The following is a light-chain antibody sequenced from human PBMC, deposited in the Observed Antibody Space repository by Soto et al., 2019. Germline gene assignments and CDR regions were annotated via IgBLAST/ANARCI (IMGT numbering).Light chain of an antibody. CDR1: QSFSSSY. V-gene: IGKV3D-20*02. CDR3: QQRSNWRRVT. Sequence: EIVLTQSPGTLSLSPGERATLSCRASQSFSSSYLAWYQQKPGQAPRLLIYDASNRATGIPARFSGSGSGTDFTLTISSLEPEDFAVYYCQQRSNWRRVTFGQGTRLEI. CDR2: DAS. J-gene: IGKJ5*01.